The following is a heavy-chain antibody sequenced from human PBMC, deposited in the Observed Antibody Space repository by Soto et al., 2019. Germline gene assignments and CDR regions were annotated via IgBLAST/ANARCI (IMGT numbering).Heavy chain of an antibody. Sequence: NPSETLSLTCAVSGYSISSGYYWGWIRQPPGKGLERIGSIYHSGSTYYNPSLKSRVTILVDTSKNQFSLKLSSVTAADTAVYHCARGRRHYDFWSGYNYWFDPWGQGTLVTVSS. D-gene: IGHD3-3*01. CDR2: IYHSGST. CDR1: GYSISSGYY. J-gene: IGHJ5*02. V-gene: IGHV4-38-2*01. CDR3: ARGRRHYDFWSGYNYWFDP.